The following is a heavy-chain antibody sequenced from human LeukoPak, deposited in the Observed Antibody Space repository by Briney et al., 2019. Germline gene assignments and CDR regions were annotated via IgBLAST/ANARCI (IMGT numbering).Heavy chain of an antibody. CDR1: GYSISSGYY. D-gene: IGHD3-3*01. J-gene: IGHJ6*03. CDR2: IYHSGST. Sequence: PSETLSLTCTVSGYSISSGYYWGWIRQPPGKGLEWIGSIYHSGSTYYNPSLKCRVTISVDTSKNQFSLKLSSVTAADTAVYYCARDGVTRFLEWLSHYYYYMDVWGKGTTVTVSS. V-gene: IGHV4-38-2*02. CDR3: ARDGVTRFLEWLSHYYYYMDV.